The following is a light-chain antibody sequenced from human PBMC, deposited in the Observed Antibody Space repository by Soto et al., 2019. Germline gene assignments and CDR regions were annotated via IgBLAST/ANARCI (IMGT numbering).Light chain of an antibody. CDR3: QQYNNWPPFS. J-gene: IGKJ3*01. CDR1: QSVSSN. Sequence: EIVMTQSPATLSVSPGERATLSCRASQSVSSNLAWYQQKPGQAPRLLSYGASTRATGIPARFSGSGSGTEFPLTISSLQSEDFAVYYSQQYNNWPPFSFGPGTKVDIK. CDR2: GAS. V-gene: IGKV3-15*01.